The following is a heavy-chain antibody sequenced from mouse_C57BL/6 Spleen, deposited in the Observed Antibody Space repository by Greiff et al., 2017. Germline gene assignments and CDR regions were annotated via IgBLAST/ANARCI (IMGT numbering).Heavy chain of an antibody. Sequence: VQLKESGPELVKPGASVKIPCKASGYTFTDYNMDWVKQSHGKSLEWIGDINPNNGGTIYNQKFKGKATLTVDKSSSTAYMELRSLTSEDTAVYYCARDMGPDYAMDYWGQGTSVTVSS. CDR3: ARDMGPDYAMDY. V-gene: IGHV1-18*01. CDR1: GYTFTDYN. CDR2: INPNNGGT. J-gene: IGHJ4*01. D-gene: IGHD1-1*02.